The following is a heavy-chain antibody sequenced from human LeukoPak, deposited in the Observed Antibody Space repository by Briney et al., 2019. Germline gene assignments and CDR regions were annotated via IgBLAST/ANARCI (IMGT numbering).Heavy chain of an antibody. CDR2: SYHSGST. D-gene: IGHD4-11*01. V-gene: IGHV4-38-2*01. J-gene: IGHJ3*02. CDR1: GYSISSGYY. Sequence: PSETLSLTCAVSGYSISSGYYWGWIRQPPGKGLEWIGRSYHSGSTYYNPSLKSRVTISVDTSKNQFSLKLSSVTAAATAVYYCERWDYSDYESAFDIWGQGTMVTVSS. CDR3: ERWDYSDYESAFDI.